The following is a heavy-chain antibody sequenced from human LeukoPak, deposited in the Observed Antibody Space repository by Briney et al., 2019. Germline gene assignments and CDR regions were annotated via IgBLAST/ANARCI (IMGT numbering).Heavy chain of an antibody. Sequence: PGGSLRLSCAASGFTFSSDSMNWVRQAPGKGLEWVSYISSSSSTIYYADSVKGRFTISRDNAKNSLYLQMNSLRAEDTAVYYCAGAHYYDFWSGQYYFDYWGQGTLVTVSS. D-gene: IGHD3-3*01. J-gene: IGHJ4*02. V-gene: IGHV3-48*01. CDR3: AGAHYYDFWSGQYYFDY. CDR2: ISSSSSTI. CDR1: GFTFSSDS.